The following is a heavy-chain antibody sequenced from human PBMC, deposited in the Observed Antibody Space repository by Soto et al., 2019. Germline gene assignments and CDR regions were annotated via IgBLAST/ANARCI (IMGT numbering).Heavy chain of an antibody. D-gene: IGHD3-10*01. CDR3: AFPAGPPGSYYYMDV. Sequence: GGSLRLSCAASGFPFSSYAMSWVRQAPGKGLEWVSGIIGSGVSTSGVSTSYADSVKGRFTISRDNSKNTVYLQMNSLRAEDTAVYYCAFPAGPPGSYYYMDVGGKGTTVTVS. V-gene: IGHV3-23*01. CDR1: GFPFSSYA. J-gene: IGHJ6*03. CDR2: IIGSGVST.